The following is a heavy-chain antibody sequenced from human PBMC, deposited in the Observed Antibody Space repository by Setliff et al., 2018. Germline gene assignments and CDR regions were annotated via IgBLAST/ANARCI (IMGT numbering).Heavy chain of an antibody. Sequence: PSETLSLTCSASGGSISSGSHYWAWIRQPPGKRLEWIGSVYYIGTTHYNPSLKSRVTISVDPSKNQFSLKMSSVTAADTAVYYCARDSALHSYHYDSSGYLDYWGQGALVTVSS. CDR2: VYYIGTT. V-gene: IGHV4-39*02. CDR3: ARDSALHSYHYDSSGYLDY. J-gene: IGHJ4*02. D-gene: IGHD3-22*01. CDR1: GGSISSGSHY.